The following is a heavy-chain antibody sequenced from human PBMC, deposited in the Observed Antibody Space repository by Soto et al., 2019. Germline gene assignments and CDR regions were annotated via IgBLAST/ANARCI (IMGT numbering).Heavy chain of an antibody. CDR3: ARERIRGVIGY. CDR1: GGSFSGYP. D-gene: IGHD3-10*01. J-gene: IGHJ4*02. V-gene: IGHV4-34*01. Sequence: PSETLSPTFAVYGGSFSGYPWGWVRPPPGEGLEWIGEINHSGSTNYNPSLRSRVTISVDTSKNQFSLKLSSVTAADTAVYYCARERIRGVIGYWGQGTLVTVSS. CDR2: INHSGST.